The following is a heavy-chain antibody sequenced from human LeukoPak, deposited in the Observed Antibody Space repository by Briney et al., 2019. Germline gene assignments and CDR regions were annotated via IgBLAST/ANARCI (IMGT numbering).Heavy chain of an antibody. Sequence: PSETLSLTCTVSGGSISSSSYYWGWIRQPPGKGLEWIGEINHSGSTNYNPSLKSRVTISVDTSKNQFSLKLSSVTAADTAVYYCARGGSATVVLNWFDPWGQGTLVTVSS. V-gene: IGHV4-39*07. CDR3: ARGGSATVVLNWFDP. CDR2: INHSGST. J-gene: IGHJ5*02. CDR1: GGSISSSSYY. D-gene: IGHD4-23*01.